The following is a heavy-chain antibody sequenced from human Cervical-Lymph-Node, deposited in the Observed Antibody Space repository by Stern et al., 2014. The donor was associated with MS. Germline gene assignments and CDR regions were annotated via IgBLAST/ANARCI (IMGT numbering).Heavy chain of an antibody. CDR3: ARAGSGNSNYFDY. CDR2: FNPTGGST. D-gene: IGHD3-22*01. CDR1: GYTFTGYY. Sequence: QLVQSGAEVKKPGASVKVSCKASGYTFTGYYMYLVRQASGQGLEWMGIFNPTGGSTTYAQTFQGRVTMTADTSTSTVYMDLSSLTSEDTAIYYCARAGSGNSNYFDYWGQGTLVTVSS. V-gene: IGHV1-46*01. J-gene: IGHJ4*02.